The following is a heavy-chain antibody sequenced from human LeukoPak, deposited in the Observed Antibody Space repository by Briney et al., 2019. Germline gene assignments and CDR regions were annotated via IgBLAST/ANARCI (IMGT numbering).Heavy chain of an antibody. Sequence: ASVKVSCKASRYTFTGYYMHWVRQAPGQGLEWMGWINPNSGGTNYAQKFQGRVTMTRDTSISTAYMELSRLRSDDTAVYYCARTEVLRFLEWLSALHFDYWGQGTLVTVSS. D-gene: IGHD3-3*01. V-gene: IGHV1-2*02. CDR1: RYTFTGYY. CDR3: ARTEVLRFLEWLSALHFDY. J-gene: IGHJ4*02. CDR2: INPNSGGT.